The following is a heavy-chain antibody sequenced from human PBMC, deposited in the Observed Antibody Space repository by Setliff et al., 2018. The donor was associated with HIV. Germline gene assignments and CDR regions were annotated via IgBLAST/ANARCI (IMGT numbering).Heavy chain of an antibody. D-gene: IGHD3-10*01. CDR1: GFTFSSYT. V-gene: IGHV3-21*01. CDR2: ISSSGGYI. Sequence: PGGSLRLSCAASGFTFSSYTINWVRQAPGEGLEWVSSISSSGGYIYYADSVKGRFTISRDNSKNTLYLQMNSLRAEDTAVYYCARDPKYYYGSGRGFDYWGQGTLVTVSS. J-gene: IGHJ4*02. CDR3: ARDPKYYYGSGRGFDY.